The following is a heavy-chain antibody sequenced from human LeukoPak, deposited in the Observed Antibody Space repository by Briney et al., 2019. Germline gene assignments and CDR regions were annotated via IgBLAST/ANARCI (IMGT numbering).Heavy chain of an antibody. J-gene: IGHJ6*04. Sequence: GGSLRLSCAASGFTVSSNYMSWVRQAPGKGLEWVSVIYSGGSTYYADSVKGRFTISRDNSKNTLYLQMNSLRAEDTAVYYCANVVPAAKWYGMDVWGKGTTVTVSS. D-gene: IGHD2-2*01. CDR2: IYSGGST. CDR1: GFTVSSNY. CDR3: ANVVPAAKWYGMDV. V-gene: IGHV3-53*01.